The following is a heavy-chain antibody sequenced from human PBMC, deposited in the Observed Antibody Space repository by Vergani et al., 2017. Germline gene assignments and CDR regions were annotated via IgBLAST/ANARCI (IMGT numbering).Heavy chain of an antibody. CDR3: ARVVPAAIGRLGIRNWFDA. CDR1: GYTFTGYY. D-gene: IGHD2-2*02. Sequence: QVQLVQSGAEVKKPGASVKVSCKASGYTFTGYYMHWVRQAPGQGLEWMGWINPNSGGTNYAQKFQGRVTMTRDTSISTAYMELSRLRSDDTAVYYCARVVPAAIGRLGIRNWFDAWGQGTLVTVSS. J-gene: IGHJ5*02. V-gene: IGHV1-2*02. CDR2: INPNSGGT.